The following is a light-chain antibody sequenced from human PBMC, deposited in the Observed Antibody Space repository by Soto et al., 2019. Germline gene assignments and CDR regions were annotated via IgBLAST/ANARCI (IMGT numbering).Light chain of an antibody. CDR2: EVS. CDR3: ASHTTTNTRV. Sequence: QCALTQPASGYGSPGRSIAISCTGTSSDVGAYDYVSWYQQHPDRAPRLVIYEVSNRPSGVSNRFSGSKSVNTATLTISELQAEDEADYYCASHTTTNTRVFGTGTKVTVL. CDR1: SSDVGAYDY. V-gene: IGLV2-14*03. J-gene: IGLJ1*01.